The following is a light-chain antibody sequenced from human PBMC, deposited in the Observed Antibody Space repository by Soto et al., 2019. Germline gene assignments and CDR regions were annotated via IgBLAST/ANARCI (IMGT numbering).Light chain of an antibody. J-gene: IGLJ3*02. CDR3: CSYAGSYTHWV. CDR1: SSDVGGYNY. CDR2: DVS. Sequence: QSALTQPRSVSGSPGQSVTISCTGTSSDVGGYNYVSWYQQHPGKAPKLMIYDVSKRPSGVPDRFSGSKSGNTASLTISGLQAEDEADYYCCSYAGSYTHWVFGGGTKFTVL. V-gene: IGLV2-11*01.